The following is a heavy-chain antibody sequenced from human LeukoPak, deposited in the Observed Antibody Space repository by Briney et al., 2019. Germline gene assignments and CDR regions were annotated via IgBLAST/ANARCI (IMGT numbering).Heavy chain of an antibody. CDR2: IIPIYGTP. V-gene: IGHV1-69*13. D-gene: IGHD4-11*01. CDR1: GGTFNNYA. Sequence: SVKVSCKASGGTFNNYAINWVRQAPGQGLEWVGGIIPIYGTPHYAQKFQGRVTITADESTSTGYMELSSLRSEDTAVYYCARARNRNYYFHGVDVWGQGTTVTVSS. J-gene: IGHJ6*02. CDR3: ARARNRNYYFHGVDV.